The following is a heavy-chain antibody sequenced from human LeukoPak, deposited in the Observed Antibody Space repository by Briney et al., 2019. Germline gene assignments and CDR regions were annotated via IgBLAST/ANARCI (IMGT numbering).Heavy chain of an antibody. CDR2: IYYSGST. J-gene: IGHJ6*02. D-gene: IGHD1-1*01. CDR3: ARVLPVHSYYHYGTDV. Sequence: SETLSLPYLGSGGSILGYYLRWIRQPPGKGLEWIGYIYYSGSTNYNPSLKSRVTISVDTSKNQFSLKLSSLTAADTAVYYCARVLPVHSYYHYGTDVWGQGTMVTVSS. V-gene: IGHV4-59*01. CDR1: GGSILGYY.